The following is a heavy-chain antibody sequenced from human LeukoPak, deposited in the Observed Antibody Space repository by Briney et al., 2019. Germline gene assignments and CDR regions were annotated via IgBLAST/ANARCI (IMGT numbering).Heavy chain of an antibody. CDR2: INHSGST. CDR1: GGSFSGHY. Sequence: SETLSLTCAVYGGSFSGHYWSWIRQPPGKGLEWIGEINHSGSTNYNPSLKSRVTISVDTSKKQFSLKLSSVTAADTAVYYCARGDDMVRGIRGNAFDIWGQGTMVTVSS. CDR3: ARGDDMVRGIRGNAFDI. D-gene: IGHD3-10*01. J-gene: IGHJ3*02. V-gene: IGHV4-34*01.